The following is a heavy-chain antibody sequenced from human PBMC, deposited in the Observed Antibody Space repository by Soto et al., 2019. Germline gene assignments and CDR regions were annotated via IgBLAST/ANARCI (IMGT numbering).Heavy chain of an antibody. CDR3: ARYCSRGGCYPYYYSFYLDV. CDR2: IKQDGSER. CDR1: GFDFTNYW. J-gene: IGHJ6*03. Sequence: EVQLVESGGGLVQPGGSLRLSCEASGFDFTNYWMSWVRQAPGKGPEWVATIKQDGSERYYVDSVKARFNLSRANAKNSLYLQMNILRAEDTAVYYCARYCSRGGCYPYYYSFYLDVWGKGTTVTVSS. D-gene: IGHD2-15*01. V-gene: IGHV3-7*01.